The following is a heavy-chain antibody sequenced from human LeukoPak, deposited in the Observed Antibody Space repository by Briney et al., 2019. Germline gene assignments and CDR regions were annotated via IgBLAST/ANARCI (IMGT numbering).Heavy chain of an antibody. D-gene: IGHD4-17*01. V-gene: IGHV3-30-3*01. CDR1: GFTFSSYA. J-gene: IGHJ4*02. Sequence: GGSLRLSCAASGFTFSSYAMHWVRQAPGKGLEWVSAISYDGSNKYYADSVKGRFTISRDNSKNTLYLQMNSLRAEDTAVYCCARDPTGYGDGRLFPDYWGQGTLVTVSS. CDR2: ISYDGSNK. CDR3: ARDPTGYGDGRLFPDY.